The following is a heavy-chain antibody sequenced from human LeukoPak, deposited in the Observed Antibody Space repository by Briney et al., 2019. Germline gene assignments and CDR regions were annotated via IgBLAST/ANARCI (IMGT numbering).Heavy chain of an antibody. J-gene: IGHJ4*02. D-gene: IGHD4-17*01. V-gene: IGHV3-7*01. CDR1: GFTLSSYW. CDR3: AKRPSDYGDYVSYFDY. CDR2: IKQDGSEK. Sequence: GGSLRLSCAASGFTLSSYWMSWVRQAPGKGLEWVANIKQDGSEKYYVDSVKGRFTISRDNSKDTLYLQMNSLRDEDTAVYYCAKRPSDYGDYVSYFDYWGQGTLVTVSS.